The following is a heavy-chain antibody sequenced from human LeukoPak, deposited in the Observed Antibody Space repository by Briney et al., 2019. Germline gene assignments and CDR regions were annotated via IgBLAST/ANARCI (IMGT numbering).Heavy chain of an antibody. CDR2: ISSSGSTI. CDR1: GFTFSDYY. V-gene: IGHV3-11*04. Sequence: KPGGSLRLSCAASGFTFSDYYMSWIRQAPGKGLEWVSYISSSGSTIYYADSVKGRSTISRDNAKNSLYLQMNSLRAEDTAVYYCARGIRHCYGSGSFSYYYMDVWGKGTTVTVSS. CDR3: ARGIRHCYGSGSFSYYYMDV. D-gene: IGHD3-10*01. J-gene: IGHJ6*03.